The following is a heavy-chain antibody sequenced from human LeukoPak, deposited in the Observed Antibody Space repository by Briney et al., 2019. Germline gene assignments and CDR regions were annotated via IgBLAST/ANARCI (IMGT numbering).Heavy chain of an antibody. CDR1: GFTFSSYA. CDR2: ISGSGGST. J-gene: IGHJ5*02. D-gene: IGHD6-13*01. CDR3: ARDQYSSSWYPGWFDP. Sequence: VGSLRLSCEASGFTFSSYAMSWVRQAPGKGLEWVSAISGSGGSTYYADSVKGRFTISRDNSKNTLYLQMNSLRAEDTAVYYCARDQYSSSWYPGWFDPWGEGSLVTVSS. V-gene: IGHV3-23*01.